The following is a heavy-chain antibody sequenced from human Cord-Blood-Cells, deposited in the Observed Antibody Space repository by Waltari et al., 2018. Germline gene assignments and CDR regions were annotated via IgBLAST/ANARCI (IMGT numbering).Heavy chain of an antibody. J-gene: IGHJ4*02. D-gene: IGHD7-27*01. V-gene: IGHV4-34*01. CDR3: ASAGELRY. CDR1: GGSFSGYY. CDR2: INHSGST. Sequence: QVQLQQWGAGLLKPSETLSLTCSVYGGSFSGYYWSWIRQPPGKGLEWIGEINHSGSTNYTPSLKSRVTRSVDTSKNQFSLKLSSVTAADTAVYYCASAGELRYWGQGTLVTVSS.